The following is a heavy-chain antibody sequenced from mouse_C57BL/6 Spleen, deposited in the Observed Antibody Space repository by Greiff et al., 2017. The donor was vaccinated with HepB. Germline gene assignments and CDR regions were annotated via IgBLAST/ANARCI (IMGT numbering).Heavy chain of an antibody. Sequence: VQLKESGAELVKPGASVKISCKASGYSFTGYYMNWVKQSPEKSLEWIGEINPSTGGTTYNQKFKAKATLTVDKSSSTAYMQLKSLTSEDSAVYYCARDYGSFYYFDYWGQGTTLTVSS. J-gene: IGHJ2*01. CDR2: INPSTGGT. D-gene: IGHD1-1*01. CDR1: GYSFTGYY. V-gene: IGHV1-42*01. CDR3: ARDYGSFYYFDY.